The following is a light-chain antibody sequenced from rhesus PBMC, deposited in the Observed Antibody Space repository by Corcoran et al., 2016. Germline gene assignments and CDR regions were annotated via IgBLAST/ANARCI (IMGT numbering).Light chain of an antibody. Sequence: DIQMTQSPSSLSASVGDRVSITCRASQGISNWLAWYQQKPGKAPKLLIDKASTLQSGDPSRSSGSGSWTDFTLTITSLQPEDFSTYFCQHHNSPPFSFGQGTKVEIK. J-gene: IGKJ2*01. CDR2: KAS. CDR3: QHHNSPPFS. CDR1: QGISNW. V-gene: IGKV1-21*01.